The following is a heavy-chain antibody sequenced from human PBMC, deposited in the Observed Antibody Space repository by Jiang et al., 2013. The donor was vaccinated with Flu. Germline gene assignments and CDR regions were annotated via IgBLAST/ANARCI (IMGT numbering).Heavy chain of an antibody. D-gene: IGHD3-3*01. V-gene: IGHV2-5*02. J-gene: IGHJ5*02. CDR3: AYLYDFWSGKQYNWSTP. CDR1: GFSLSTSGVG. CDR2: IYWDDDK. Sequence: KPTQTLTLTCTFSGFSLSTSGVGVGWIRQPPGKALEWLALIYWDDDKRYSPSLKSRLTITKDTSKNQVVLTMTNMDPVDTATYYCAYLYDFWSGKQYNWSTPGAREPWSPSPQ.